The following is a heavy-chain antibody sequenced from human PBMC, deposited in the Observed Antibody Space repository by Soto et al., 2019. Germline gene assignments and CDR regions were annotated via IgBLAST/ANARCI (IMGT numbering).Heavy chain of an antibody. CDR2: ISSSSSYI. D-gene: IGHD2-21*02. CDR3: ARRSAYCGGDCYRGGAFDI. V-gene: IGHV3-21*01. Sequence: PRGSLRLSCAASGFTFSSYSMNWVRQAPGKGLEWVSSISSSSSYIYYADSVKGRFTISRDNAKNSLYLQMNSLRAEDTAVYYCARRSAYCGGDCYRGGAFDIWGQGTMVTVSS. J-gene: IGHJ3*02. CDR1: GFTFSSYS.